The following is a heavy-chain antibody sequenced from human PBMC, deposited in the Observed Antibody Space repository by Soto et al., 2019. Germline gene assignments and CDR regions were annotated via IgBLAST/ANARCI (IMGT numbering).Heavy chain of an antibody. CDR3: ARGDGDYYDGNGYLGRH. D-gene: IGHD3-22*01. J-gene: IGHJ4*02. Sequence: GGCLRLSCAASGVTFSSYWMHWVRQAPGKGLVWVSRINSDGSRTSYADSAKGRFTISRDNAKNTVYLQMNSLRAEDTAVYYCARGDGDYYDGNGYLGRHWGQGTLVTVSS. V-gene: IGHV3-74*01. CDR1: GVTFSSYW. CDR2: INSDGSRT.